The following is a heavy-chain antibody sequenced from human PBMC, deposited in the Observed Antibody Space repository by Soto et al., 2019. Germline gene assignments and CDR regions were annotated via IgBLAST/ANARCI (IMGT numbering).Heavy chain of an antibody. CDR1: GFTFSDHA. D-gene: IGHD1-26*01. V-gene: IGHV3-23*01. Sequence: EMQLLESGGDLVQPGGSLRLSCATSGFTFSDHAMHWVRQAPGEGLEWVSGIRGDLVTTPYADSVKGRFTISRDNSKNTLYLQMNSRRAEDTAIYYCVKEGKMGVEGFDFWGQGTLVTVSS. CDR3: VKEGKMGVEGFDF. J-gene: IGHJ4*02. CDR2: IRGDLVTT.